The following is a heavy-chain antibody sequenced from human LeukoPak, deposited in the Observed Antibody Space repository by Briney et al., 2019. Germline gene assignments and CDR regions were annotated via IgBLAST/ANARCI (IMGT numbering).Heavy chain of an antibody. CDR1: GFTFSSYE. J-gene: IGHJ4*02. D-gene: IGHD3-3*01. Sequence: PGGSLRLSCAASGFTFSSYEMNWVRQAPGKGLEWVSYISSSGSTIYYAASVKGRFTISRDNAKNSLYLQMNSLRAEDTAVYYCARDFGSQKVEWLFPSSFDYWGQGTLVTVSS. V-gene: IGHV3-48*03. CDR3: ARDFGSQKVEWLFPSSFDY. CDR2: ISSSGSTI.